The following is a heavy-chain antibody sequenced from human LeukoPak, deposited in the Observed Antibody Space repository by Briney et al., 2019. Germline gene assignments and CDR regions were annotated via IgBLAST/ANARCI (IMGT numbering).Heavy chain of an antibody. D-gene: IGHD3-22*01. V-gene: IGHV3-23*01. J-gene: IGHJ6*03. CDR2: ISGSGGNT. CDR3: AKSGGYDSSGYYPDYYYYYMDV. CDR1: GFTFSSYA. Sequence: GGSLRLSCAASGFTFSSYAMSWVRQAPGKGLEWVSAISGSGGNTYYADSVKGRFTISRDNSKNTLYLQMNSLRAEDTAVYYCAKSGGYDSSGYYPDYYYYYMDVWGKGTTVTVSS.